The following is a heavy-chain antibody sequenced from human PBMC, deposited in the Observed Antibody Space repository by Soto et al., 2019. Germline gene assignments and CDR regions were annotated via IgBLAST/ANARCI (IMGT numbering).Heavy chain of an antibody. D-gene: IGHD1-26*01. J-gene: IGHJ4*02. CDR1: GGSISSSSYY. CDR2: IYYSGST. CDR3: ARHGPIVGATMADY. Sequence: SETLSLTCTVSGGSISSSSYYWGWIRQPPGKGLEWIGSIYYSGSTYYNPSLKSRVTISVDTSKNQFSLKLSSVTAADTAVYYCARHGPIVGATMADYWGQGTLVTVSS. V-gene: IGHV4-39*01.